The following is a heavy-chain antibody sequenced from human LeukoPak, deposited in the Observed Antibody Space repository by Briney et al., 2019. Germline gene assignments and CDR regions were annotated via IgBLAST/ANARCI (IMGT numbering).Heavy chain of an antibody. Sequence: ASVKVSCKASGYTFTSYGISWVRQAPGQGLEWMGWISAYNGNTNYAQKLQGRVTMTTDTSTSTAYMELSSLRSEDTAVYYCAREKKEYCGGDCKGAWFDPWGQGTLVTVSS. V-gene: IGHV1-18*04. CDR1: GYTFTSYG. J-gene: IGHJ5*02. D-gene: IGHD2-21*02. CDR3: AREKKEYCGGDCKGAWFDP. CDR2: ISAYNGNT.